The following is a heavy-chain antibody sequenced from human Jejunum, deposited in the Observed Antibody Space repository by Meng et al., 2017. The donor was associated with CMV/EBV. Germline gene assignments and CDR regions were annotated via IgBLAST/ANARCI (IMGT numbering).Heavy chain of an antibody. CDR1: GGPISGYY. D-gene: IGHD3-16*01. V-gene: IGHV4-4*07. CDR2: FHPGGTT. CDR3: ARECVGEAYDCQWNYWFDP. Sequence: QVRVQGSGPGLVRSSEPLSLPCSVSGGPISGYYWSWVRQPAGKRLEWIGRFHPGGTTNYNPSLENRITVSVDSSKNQFFLKLTSVTAADTAIYYCARECVGEAYDCQWNYWFDPWGRGTLVTVSS. J-gene: IGHJ5*02.